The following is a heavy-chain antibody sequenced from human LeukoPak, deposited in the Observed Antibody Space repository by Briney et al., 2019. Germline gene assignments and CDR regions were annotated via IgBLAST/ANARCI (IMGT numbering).Heavy chain of an antibody. CDR1: GFTFSNAW. J-gene: IGHJ4*02. Sequence: GSLRLSCAASGFTFSNAWMSWIRQAPGKGLEWIGEINHSRSTNYNPSLKSRVTLSVDTSKKQFSLNLTSVTAADTAVYYCASGLGVVARTGDDYWGQGILVTVSS. D-gene: IGHD5-12*01. CDR2: INHSRST. CDR3: ASGLGVVARTGDDY. V-gene: IGHV4-34*01.